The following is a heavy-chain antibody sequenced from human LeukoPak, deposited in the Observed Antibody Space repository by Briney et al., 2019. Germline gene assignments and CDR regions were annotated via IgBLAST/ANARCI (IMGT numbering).Heavy chain of an antibody. Sequence: GGSLRLSCAASEFSFSTYWMHWVRQIPGKEPVWVSRINSDGSITVYADSVKGRFTVSKDNAKNMLYLQMTSLRADDTATYYCASDSPSNGLDVWGQGTTVTVSS. CDR1: EFSFSTYW. CDR3: ASDSPSNGLDV. J-gene: IGHJ6*02. CDR2: INSDGSIT. V-gene: IGHV3-74*01.